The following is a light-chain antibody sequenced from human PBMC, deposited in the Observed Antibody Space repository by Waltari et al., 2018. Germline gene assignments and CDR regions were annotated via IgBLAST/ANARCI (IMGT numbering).Light chain of an antibody. CDR2: RND. CDR1: SSNIGPNY. J-gene: IGLJ2*01. CDR3: ATWDDSLSGPSVV. V-gene: IGLV1-47*01. Sequence: QSVLTQPPSASGTPGQTVTISCSGSSSNIGPNYVYWYQQLPGTAPKFLIYRNDQRASGVPDRFPGSKSGTSASLAISGLRSEDEADYYCATWDDSLSGPSVVFGGGTKLTVL.